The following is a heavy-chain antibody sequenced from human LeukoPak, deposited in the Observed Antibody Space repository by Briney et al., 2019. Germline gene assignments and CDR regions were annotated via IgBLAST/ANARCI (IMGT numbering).Heavy chain of an antibody. CDR2: INHSGST. J-gene: IGHJ6*02. Sequence: SEILSLTCAVYGGSFSGYYWSWIRQPPGKGLEWIGEINHSGSTNYNPSLKSRVTISVDTSKNQFSLKLSSVTAADTAVYYCARGPSGSYYPYYYYGMDVWGQGTTVTVSS. V-gene: IGHV4-34*01. D-gene: IGHD1-26*01. CDR3: ARGPSGSYYPYYYYGMDV. CDR1: GGSFSGYY.